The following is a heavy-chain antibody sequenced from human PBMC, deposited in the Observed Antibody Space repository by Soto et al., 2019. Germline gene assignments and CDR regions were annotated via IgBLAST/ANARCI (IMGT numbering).Heavy chain of an antibody. Sequence: QVELVQSGAEVKKPGSSVKVSCQASEDTFRNYAISWVRQAPGQGLEWMGGIIPIFGTANYAQKFQGRVTIPADKYANTVYLELSSIRSEDTFVYYCASTKYDSSAYYYWYLGLWGRGTLVTVSS. CDR1: EDTFRNYA. J-gene: IGHJ2*01. D-gene: IGHD3-22*01. CDR3: ASTKYDSSAYYYWYLGL. V-gene: IGHV1-69*06. CDR2: IIPIFGTA.